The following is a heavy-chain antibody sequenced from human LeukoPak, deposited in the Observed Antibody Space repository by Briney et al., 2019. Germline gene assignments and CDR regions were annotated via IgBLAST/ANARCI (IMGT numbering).Heavy chain of an antibody. CDR2: IYHSGST. J-gene: IGHJ4*02. CDR3: ARGTGWPQFDY. CDR1: GGSISSGGYY. D-gene: IGHD6-19*01. Sequence: PSETLSLTCTVSGGSISSGGYYWSWIRQPPGKGLEWIGYIYHSGSTYYNPSLKSRVTISVDRSKNQFSLKLNSVTPEDTAVYYCARGTGWPQFDYWGQGTLVTVSS. V-gene: IGHV4-30-2*01.